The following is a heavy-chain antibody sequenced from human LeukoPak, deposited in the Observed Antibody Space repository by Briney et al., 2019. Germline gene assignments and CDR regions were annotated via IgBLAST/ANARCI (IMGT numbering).Heavy chain of an antibody. CDR2: IYYTGST. D-gene: IGHD3-9*01. J-gene: IGHJ4*02. Sequence: PSETLSLTCSVSGDSISSYYWSWIRQPPGKGLEWIGYIYYTGSTNYNPSLKSRVTLSLDTSKNQFSLKLNSVTAADTAVYYCSRGRAYFDWGQGTLVTVSS. CDR1: GDSISSYY. CDR3: SRGRAYFD. V-gene: IGHV4-59*01.